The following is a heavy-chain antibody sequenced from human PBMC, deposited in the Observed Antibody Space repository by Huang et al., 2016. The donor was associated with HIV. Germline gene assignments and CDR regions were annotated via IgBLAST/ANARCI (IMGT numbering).Heavy chain of an antibody. V-gene: IGHV3-21*01. J-gene: IGHJ4*02. Sequence: EVQLVESGGGLVKPGGSLRLSCAASGFTFSSYSKNWVRQAPGKGLEWVSSISSSSSYIYYADSVKGRFTISRDNAKNSLYLQMNSLRAEDTAVYYCASEIAAASIDYWGQGTLVTVSS. CDR1: GFTFSSYS. D-gene: IGHD6-13*01. CDR2: ISSSSSYI. CDR3: ASEIAAASIDY.